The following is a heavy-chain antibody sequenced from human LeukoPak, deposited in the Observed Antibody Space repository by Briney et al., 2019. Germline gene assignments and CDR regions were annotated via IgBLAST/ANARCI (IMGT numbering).Heavy chain of an antibody. CDR1: GFTFDSYS. Sequence: GGSLRLSCAASGFTFDSYSIHWVRQAPGKGLEWVSSISSSSSYIYYADSVKGRFTISRDNAKNSLYLQMSSLRAEDTAVYYCARFEPLGAFDIWGQGTMVTVSA. V-gene: IGHV3-21*06. D-gene: IGHD1-14*01. CDR2: ISSSSSYI. CDR3: ARFEPLGAFDI. J-gene: IGHJ3*02.